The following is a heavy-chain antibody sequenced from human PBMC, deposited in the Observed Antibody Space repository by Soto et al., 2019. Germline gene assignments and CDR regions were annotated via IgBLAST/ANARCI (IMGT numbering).Heavy chain of an antibody. D-gene: IGHD5-18*01. CDR2: INHSGST. J-gene: IGHJ6*02. V-gene: IGHV4-34*01. CDR3: ARALLIVDTAISRIPSFYYYYGMDV. Sequence: PSETLSLTCAVYGGSFSGYYWSWTRQPPGKGLEWIGEINHSGSTNYNPSLKSRVTISVDTSKNQFSLKLSSVTAADTAVYYCARALLIVDTAISRIPSFYYYYGMDVWGQGTTVTVSS. CDR1: GGSFSGYY.